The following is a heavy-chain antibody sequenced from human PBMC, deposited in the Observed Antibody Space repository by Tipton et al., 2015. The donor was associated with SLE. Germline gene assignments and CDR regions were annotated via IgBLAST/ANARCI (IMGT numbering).Heavy chain of an antibody. Sequence: SLRLSCAASGFTFSNYGMAWVRQAPGKGLEWVSTIRGGRGLSAYYADSVKGRFTLSRDNSNNTLSLQMTSLRPEDTAVYYCARTSYTTGNSFIYFDFWGQGNLVTVSS. J-gene: IGHJ4*02. CDR2: IRGGRGLSA. D-gene: IGHD4-17*01. CDR1: GFTFSNYG. V-gene: IGHV3-23*01. CDR3: ARTSYTTGNSFIYFDF.